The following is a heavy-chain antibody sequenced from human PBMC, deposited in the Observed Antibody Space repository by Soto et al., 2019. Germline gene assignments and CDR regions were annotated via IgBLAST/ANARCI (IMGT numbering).Heavy chain of an antibody. CDR3: ARRLLGELSFFDY. V-gene: IGHV4-59*01. CDR2: IYYSGST. CDR1: GGSISSYY. J-gene: IGHJ4*02. D-gene: IGHD3-16*02. Sequence: SETLSLTCTVSGGSISSYYWSWIRHPPGKGLEWIGYIYYSGSTNYNPSLKSRVTISVDTSKNQFSLKLSSVTAADTAVYYCARRLLGELSFFDYWGQGTLVTVSS.